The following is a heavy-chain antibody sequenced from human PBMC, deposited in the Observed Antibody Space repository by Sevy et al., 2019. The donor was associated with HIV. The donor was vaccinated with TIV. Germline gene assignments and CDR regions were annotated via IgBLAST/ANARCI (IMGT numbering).Heavy chain of an antibody. CDR3: VTASLVGSGWAGNFAY. CDR2: ITGSGGAS. Sequence: GGSLRLSCAASGFTFTTYAMTWVRQGPRKGLEWVSSITGSGGASYYADSVKGRFTTFRDSSRNIVTLEMNGLRVEDPAVYYSVTASLVGSGWAGNFAYWGQGAMVTASS. CDR1: GFTFTTYA. D-gene: IGHD6-25*01. V-gene: IGHV3-23*01. J-gene: IGHJ4*02.